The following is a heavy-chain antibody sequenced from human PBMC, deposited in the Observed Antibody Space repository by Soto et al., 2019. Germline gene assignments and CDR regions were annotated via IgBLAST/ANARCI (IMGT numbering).Heavy chain of an antibody. CDR2: VLPIFGTT. V-gene: IGHV1-69*06. Sequence: QVQLVQSGAEVKKPGSSVKVSCKASGGSFNIYTINWVRQAPGQGLEWMGGVLPIFGTTNYAQKFQGRVTITADKSASTSYMELSNLRSDDTAVYYCARTQGFYPLDVWGQGTTVTVSS. J-gene: IGHJ6*02. CDR1: GGSFNIYT. CDR3: ARTQGFYPLDV.